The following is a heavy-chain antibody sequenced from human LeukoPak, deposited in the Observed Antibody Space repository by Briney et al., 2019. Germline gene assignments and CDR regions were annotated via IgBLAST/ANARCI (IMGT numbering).Heavy chain of an antibody. D-gene: IGHD3-10*01. V-gene: IGHV3-53*01. CDR3: APQTRGGSGSYYNALTPP. CDR1: GFTVSSNY. J-gene: IGHJ5*02. CDR2: IYSGGST. Sequence: GGSLRLSCAASGFTVSSNYMSWVRQAPGKGLEWVSVIYSGGSTYYADSVKGRFTISRDNSKNTLYLQMNSLRAEDTAVYYCAPQTRGGSGSYYNALTPPWGQGTLVTVSS.